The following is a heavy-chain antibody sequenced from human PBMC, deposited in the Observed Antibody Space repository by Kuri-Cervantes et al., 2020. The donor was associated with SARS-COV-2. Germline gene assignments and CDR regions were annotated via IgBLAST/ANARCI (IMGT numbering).Heavy chain of an antibody. D-gene: IGHD3-16*01. J-gene: IGHJ5*02. CDR3: ARERYDYVWGTDTGWFDP. Sequence: ASVKVSCKVSGNTLTELPLHWVRQAPGKGLEWMGGLDPEQREIIYAQKFQGRVTMTRDTSISTAYMELSRLRSDDTAVYYCARERYDYVWGTDTGWFDPWGQGTLVTVSS. CDR2: LDPEQREI. CDR1: GNTLTELP. V-gene: IGHV1-24*01.